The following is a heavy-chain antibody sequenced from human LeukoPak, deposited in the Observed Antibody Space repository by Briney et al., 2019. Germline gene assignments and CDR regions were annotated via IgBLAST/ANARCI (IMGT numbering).Heavy chain of an antibody. J-gene: IGHJ1*01. Sequence: PSETLSLTCTVSGGSISSSSYYWGWIRQPPGKGLEWIGSIYYSGSTNYNPSLKSRVTISVDTSKNQFSLKLSSVTAADTAVYYCASYGDYVGYFQHWGQGTLVTVSS. D-gene: IGHD4-17*01. CDR1: GGSISSSSYY. CDR3: ASYGDYVGYFQH. V-gene: IGHV4-39*07. CDR2: IYYSGST.